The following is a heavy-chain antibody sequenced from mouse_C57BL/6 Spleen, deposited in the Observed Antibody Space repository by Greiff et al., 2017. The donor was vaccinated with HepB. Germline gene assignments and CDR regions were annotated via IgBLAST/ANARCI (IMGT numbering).Heavy chain of an antibody. CDR3: ARHEVITTVVAPYFDY. CDR1: GYTFTEYT. D-gene: IGHD1-1*01. Sequence: VKLMESGAELVKPGASVKLSCKASGYTFTEYTIHWVKQRSGQGLEWIGWFYPGSGSIKYNEKFKDKATLTADKSSSTVYMELSRLTSEDSAVYFCARHEVITTVVAPYFDYWGQGTTLTVSS. J-gene: IGHJ2*01. CDR2: FYPGSGSI. V-gene: IGHV1-62-2*01.